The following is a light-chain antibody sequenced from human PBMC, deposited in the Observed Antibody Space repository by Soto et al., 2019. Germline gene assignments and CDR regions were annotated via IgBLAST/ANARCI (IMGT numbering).Light chain of an antibody. V-gene: IGKV3-11*01. Sequence: DIVLTQSPATLSLSPGERATLSCRASQSVSSYLACYQQKPGQAPRLLIYDASNRATVIPARFSGSRSGPDFPLSIRSLEPEDFAVYYCQQRSKWPLTFGGGNKGEIK. CDR2: DAS. J-gene: IGKJ4*01. CDR3: QQRSKWPLT. CDR1: QSVSSY.